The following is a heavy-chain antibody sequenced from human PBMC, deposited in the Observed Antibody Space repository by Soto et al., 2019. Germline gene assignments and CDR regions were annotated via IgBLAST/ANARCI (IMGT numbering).Heavy chain of an antibody. D-gene: IGHD4-17*01. Sequence: QVQLVQSGAEVKKPGSSVKVSCKASGGTFSSYAISWVRQAPGQGLEWMGGIIPIFGTANYAQKFQGRVTITGDESTSSAYTELCSLSSEDTAVYYCARERKEDDGGRFWFAPWGRGTLVTVSS. J-gene: IGHJ5*02. CDR3: ARERKEDDGGRFWFAP. CDR2: IIPIFGTA. CDR1: GGTFSSYA. V-gene: IGHV1-69*01.